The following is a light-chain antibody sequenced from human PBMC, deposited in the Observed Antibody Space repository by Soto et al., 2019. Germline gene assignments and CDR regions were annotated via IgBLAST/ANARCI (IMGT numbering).Light chain of an antibody. J-gene: IGLJ1*01. V-gene: IGLV2-14*01. CDR3: ISFTSRFTFV. CDR2: EVT. CDR1: RSDVGAYNY. Sequence: QSVLTQPASVSGSPGQSIAISCTGTRSDVGAYNYVSWYQQHPGKAPKLMISEVTNRPSGVSDRFSGSKSGNTASMTISGLQAEYEADYYCISFTSRFTFVFGTGTKLTVL.